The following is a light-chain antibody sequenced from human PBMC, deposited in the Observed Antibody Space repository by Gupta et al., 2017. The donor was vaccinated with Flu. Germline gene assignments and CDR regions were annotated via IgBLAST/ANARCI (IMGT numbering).Light chain of an antibody. CDR2: ATT. J-gene: IGLJ3*02. CDR1: SGAVSTNNN. CDR3: VLDMGNGISV. Sequence: VTRTCDLSSGAVSTNNNPSCYQQAPGQAPRSLMFATTARSAGVPDRFSGSILGNKAALTIAGAQADDEADYYCVLDMGNGISVFGGGTRLTVL. V-gene: IGLV8-61*01.